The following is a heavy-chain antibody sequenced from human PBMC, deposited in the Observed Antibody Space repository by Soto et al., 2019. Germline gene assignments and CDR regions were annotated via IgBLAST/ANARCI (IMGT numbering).Heavy chain of an antibody. CDR3: ARDCAVYDFWSGYRYYYYGMDV. CDR1: GGSFSGYY. J-gene: IGHJ6*02. Sequence: SETLSLTCAVYGGSFSGYYWSWIRQPPGKGLEWIGEINHSGSTNYNPSLKSRVTISVDTSKNQFSLKLSSVTAADTAVYYCARDCAVYDFWSGYRYYYYGMDVWGQGTTVTVSS. D-gene: IGHD3-3*01. V-gene: IGHV4-34*01. CDR2: INHSGST.